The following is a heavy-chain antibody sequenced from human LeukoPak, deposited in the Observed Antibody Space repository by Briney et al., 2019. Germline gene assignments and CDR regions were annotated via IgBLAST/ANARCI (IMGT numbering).Heavy chain of an antibody. CDR3: AKDHEKRYYYGSGSSYFDY. CDR1: GFTFSSYA. Sequence: GGSLRVSCAASGFTFSSYAMSCVRQAPGKGLEWVSSISGSGGSTYYADSVKGRFTISRDNSKNTLYLQMNSLRAEDTAVYYCAKDHEKRYYYGSGSSYFDYRGQGTLVTVSS. V-gene: IGHV3-23*01. D-gene: IGHD3-10*01. J-gene: IGHJ4*02. CDR2: ISGSGGST.